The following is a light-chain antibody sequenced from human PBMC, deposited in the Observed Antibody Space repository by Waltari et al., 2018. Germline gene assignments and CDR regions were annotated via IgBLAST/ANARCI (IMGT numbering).Light chain of an antibody. CDR1: GSNIGAGYD. Sequence: QSVLTQPPSVSGAPGQRVTISCTGSGSNIGAGYDVHWYQQLPRAAPKLIIYGSSTRPLGVPDLFFGATSGTSASLAITGLQAEDEADYYCQSYDTSLSVVFGGGTKLTVL. CDR3: QSYDTSLSVV. J-gene: IGLJ3*02. CDR2: GSS. V-gene: IGLV1-40*01.